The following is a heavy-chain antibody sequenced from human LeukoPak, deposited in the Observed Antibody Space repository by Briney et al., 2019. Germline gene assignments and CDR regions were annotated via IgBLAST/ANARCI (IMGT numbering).Heavy chain of an antibody. CDR1: GFTFNNYG. V-gene: IGHV3-30*18. D-gene: IGHD2-2*01. CDR2: ISYEGRNK. J-gene: IGHJ4*02. CDR3: AKGPLRGTAAAIDY. Sequence: PGKSLRLSCAASGFTFNNYGMHWVRQAPGKGLEWVAVISYEGRNKHYPDSEKGRFTISRDISTDTLWLQMDSLRTEDTAVYYCAKGPLRGTAAAIDYWGQGTLVTVSS.